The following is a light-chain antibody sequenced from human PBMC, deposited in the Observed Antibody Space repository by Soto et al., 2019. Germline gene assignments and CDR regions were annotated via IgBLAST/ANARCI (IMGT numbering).Light chain of an antibody. Sequence: DIQMTQSPSSLSASVGDRVTITCRASQSISSYLNWYQQKPGKAPKLLIYAASSLQSGVPSRFSGSGSGTDFTLNLSKMRSADFANYYFQQGSSPRTVGQGNKVEIK. CDR1: QSISSY. V-gene: IGKV1-39*01. J-gene: IGKJ1*01. CDR2: AAS. CDR3: QQGSSPRT.